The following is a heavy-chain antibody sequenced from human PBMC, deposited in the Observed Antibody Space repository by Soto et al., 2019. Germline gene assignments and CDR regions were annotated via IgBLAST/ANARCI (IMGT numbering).Heavy chain of an antibody. V-gene: IGHV4-4*07. D-gene: IGHD1-1*01. J-gene: IGHJ5*02. CDR2: IYATGTT. Sequence: GSLSLTCTVSGASISGFYWSWIRKSAGKGLEWIGRIYATGTTDYNPSLKSRVMMSVDTSKKQFSLKLRSVTAADTAVYYCVRDGTKTLRDWFDPWGQGISVTVSS. CDR1: GASISGFY. CDR3: VRDGTKTLRDWFDP.